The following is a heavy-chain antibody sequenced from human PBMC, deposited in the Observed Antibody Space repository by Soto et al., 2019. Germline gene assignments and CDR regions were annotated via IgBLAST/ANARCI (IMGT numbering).Heavy chain of an antibody. CDR2: ISGSGGST. Sequence: EVQLLESGGGLVQPGGSLRLSCAASGFTFSSYVMSWVRQAPGKGLEWVSAISGSGGSTYYAGSVKGRFTISRDNSKNTLYLQMNSLRAEDTAVYYCAKGSSGWYERFDYWGQGTLVTVSS. CDR3: AKGSSGWYERFDY. D-gene: IGHD6-19*01. CDR1: GFTFSSYV. J-gene: IGHJ4*02. V-gene: IGHV3-23*01.